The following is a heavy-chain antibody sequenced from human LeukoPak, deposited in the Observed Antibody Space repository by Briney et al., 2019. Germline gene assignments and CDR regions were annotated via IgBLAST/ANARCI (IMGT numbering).Heavy chain of an antibody. J-gene: IGHJ4*02. CDR2: ISAYNGNT. V-gene: IGHV1-18*01. D-gene: IGHD1-26*01. CDR1: GYTFTSYG. CDR3: ARDLSGGVSGSYPSD. Sequence: GASVKVSCKASGYTFTSYGISWVRQAPGQGLEWMGWISAYNGNTNYAQKLQGRVTMTTDTSASTAYMELRSLRSDDTAVYYCARDLSGGVSGSYPSDWGQGTLVTVSP.